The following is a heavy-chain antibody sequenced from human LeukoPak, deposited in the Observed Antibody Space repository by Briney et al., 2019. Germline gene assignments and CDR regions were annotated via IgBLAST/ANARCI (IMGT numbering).Heavy chain of an antibody. CDR3: ARVGSSSWRNWFDP. Sequence: GGCLRLSCAASRFTFSSYGMHWVRQAPGKGLEWVAYIQYDGSNEQYADSVKGRFTISRDSSKNILYLQMNSLRAEDTAVYYCARVGSSSWRNWFDPWGQGTLVTVSS. CDR2: IQYDGSNE. CDR1: RFTFSSYG. V-gene: IGHV3-30*02. D-gene: IGHD6-13*01. J-gene: IGHJ5*02.